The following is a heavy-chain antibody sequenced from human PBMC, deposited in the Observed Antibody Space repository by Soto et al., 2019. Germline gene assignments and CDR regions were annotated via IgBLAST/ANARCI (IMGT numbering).Heavy chain of an antibody. CDR1: GGSDSSYY. CDR3: ARLSNRNYCLYDFDY. Sequence: PSETLALSCPVSGGSDSSYYWSWIRQSPGKVLELIVYGYYSGSTKYRPSLKSRVTISVDTSKKQFSLKVSSATAADTAVYYCARLSNRNYCLYDFDYGGLGALVTVSS. D-gene: IGHD4-4*01. J-gene: IGHJ4*02. V-gene: IGHV4-59*08. CDR2: GYYSGST.